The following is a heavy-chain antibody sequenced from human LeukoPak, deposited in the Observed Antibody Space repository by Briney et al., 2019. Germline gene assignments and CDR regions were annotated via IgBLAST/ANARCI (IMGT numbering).Heavy chain of an antibody. CDR1: GFTVSSNY. CDR2: IYSGGST. Sequence: PGGSLRLSCAASGFTVSSNYMSWVRQAPGKGLEWVSVIYSGGSTYYADSVKGRFTISRDNSKNTLYLQMNSLRAEDTAVYYCAKGGYSGYDWTFDYWGQGTLVTVSS. CDR3: AKGGYSGYDWTFDY. J-gene: IGHJ4*02. D-gene: IGHD5-12*01. V-gene: IGHV3-53*01.